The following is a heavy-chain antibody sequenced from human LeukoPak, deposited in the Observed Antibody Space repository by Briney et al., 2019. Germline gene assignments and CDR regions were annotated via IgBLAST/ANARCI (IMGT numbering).Heavy chain of an antibody. J-gene: IGHJ5*02. Sequence: SETLSLTCTVSGASISTYYWSWIRQPPGKGLEWIGYIYYSGSTSFSYNPSLKSRVTISVDTSKNQFSLQLRFVTAADTAVYYCARHRTTEYNWFDPWGQGALVTVS. CDR2: IYYSGSTSF. D-gene: IGHD1-1*01. CDR3: ARHRTTEYNWFDP. V-gene: IGHV4-59*08. CDR1: GASISTYY.